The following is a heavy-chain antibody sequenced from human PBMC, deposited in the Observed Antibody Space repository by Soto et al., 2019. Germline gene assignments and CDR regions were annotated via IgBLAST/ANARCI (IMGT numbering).Heavy chain of an antibody. CDR3: ARDFAYFDS. J-gene: IGHJ4*02. CDR1: GGSISSGDYS. V-gene: IGHV4-30-4*02. CDR2: IYYSGST. Sequence: SETLSLTCTVPGGSISSGDYSWSWIRQPPGKGLEWIGYIYYSGSTYYNPSLKSRVSISMDTSKNQFSLNLDSVTAADTAVYVCARDFAYFDSWGQGTLVTVSS. D-gene: IGHD3-3*01.